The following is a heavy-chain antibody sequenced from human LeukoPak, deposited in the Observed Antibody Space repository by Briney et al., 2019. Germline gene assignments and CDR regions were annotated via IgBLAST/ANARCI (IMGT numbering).Heavy chain of an antibody. CDR2: IIPIFGTA. CDR3: TTRACHAGGCSSSFYYYYGLHF. Sequence: ASVTVSCTASGNSISNYAVSWVRQATGQGFEWMGGIIPIFGTADYAQKFQGRVTITADQSTSTTYMALSSLESEDTATYYCTTRACHAGGCSSSFYYYYGLHFWGQGTTVSVSS. V-gene: IGHV1-69*13. J-gene: IGHJ6*02. CDR1: GNSISNYA. D-gene: IGHD3-16*01.